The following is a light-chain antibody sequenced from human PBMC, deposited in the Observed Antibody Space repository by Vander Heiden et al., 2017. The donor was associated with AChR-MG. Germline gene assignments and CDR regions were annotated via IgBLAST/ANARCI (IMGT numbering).Light chain of an antibody. CDR3: QTWGTGVV. CDR2: LNSDGSH. J-gene: IGLJ2*01. CDR1: RGHSSYA. V-gene: IGLV4-69*01. Sequence: QLVLTQSPSASASLGASVKLTCTLSRGHSSYAIAWHQQQPEKGPRYLMKLNSDGSHSKGDGIPDRFSGSSSGAERYLTISSLQSEDEADYYCQTWGTGVVFGGGTKLTVI.